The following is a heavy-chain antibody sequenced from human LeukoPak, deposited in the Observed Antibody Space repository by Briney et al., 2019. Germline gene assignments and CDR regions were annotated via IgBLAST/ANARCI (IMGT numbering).Heavy chain of an antibody. D-gene: IGHD2-15*01. Sequence: GASVKVSCKASGYTFTSYDINWVRQATGQGLEWMGWMNPNSGNTGYAQKFQGRVTMTRNTSISTAYMELSSLRSEDTAVYYCARDLGYCSGGSCRGFDYWGQGTLVTVSS. CDR2: MNPNSGNT. CDR3: ARDLGYCSGGSCRGFDY. J-gene: IGHJ4*02. CDR1: GYTFTSYD. V-gene: IGHV1-8*01.